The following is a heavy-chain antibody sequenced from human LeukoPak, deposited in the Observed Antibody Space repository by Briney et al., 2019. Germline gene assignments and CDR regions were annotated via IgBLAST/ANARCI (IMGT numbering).Heavy chain of an antibody. CDR1: GGTFSSYA. V-gene: IGHV1-69*01. CDR3: ARRGYYDSSGSFDY. CDR2: IIPIFGTA. D-gene: IGHD3-22*01. J-gene: IGHJ4*02. Sequence: SVKVSCKASGGTFSSYAISWVRQAPGQGLERMGGIIPIFGTANYAQKFQGRVTITADESTSTAYMELSSLRSEDTAVYYCARRGYYDSSGSFDYWGQGTLVTVSS.